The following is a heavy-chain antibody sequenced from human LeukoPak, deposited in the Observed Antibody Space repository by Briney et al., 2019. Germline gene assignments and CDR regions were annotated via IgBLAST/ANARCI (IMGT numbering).Heavy chain of an antibody. CDR1: GGSTSSYY. J-gene: IGHJ4*02. CDR3: ARDQMATIPSGALDY. CDR2: IYYSGST. Sequence: SETPSLTCTVSGGSTSSYYWSWIRQPPGKGLEWIGYIYYSGSTNYNPSLKSRVTISVDTSKNQFSLKLSSVTAADTAVYYCARDQMATIPSGALDYWGQGTLVTVSS. D-gene: IGHD5-12*01. V-gene: IGHV4-59*01.